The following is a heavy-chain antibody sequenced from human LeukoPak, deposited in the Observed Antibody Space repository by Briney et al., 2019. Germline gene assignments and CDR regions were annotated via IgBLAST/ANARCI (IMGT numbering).Heavy chain of an antibody. CDR1: GFTLSTSGMC. CDR2: IDWDDDK. Sequence: SGPTLVRPTQTLTLTCTFSGFTLSTSGMCVSWIRQPPGKALEWLARIDWDDDKYYSTSLKTRLTISKDTSKNQVVLTMTNMDPEDTATYYCARMPTYDSSGYPLDYWGQGTLVTVSS. CDR3: ARMPTYDSSGYPLDY. J-gene: IGHJ4*02. V-gene: IGHV2-70*11. D-gene: IGHD3-22*01.